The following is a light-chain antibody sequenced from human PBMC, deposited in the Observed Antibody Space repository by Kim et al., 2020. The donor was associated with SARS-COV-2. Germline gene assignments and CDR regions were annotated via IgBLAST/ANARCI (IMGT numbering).Light chain of an antibody. CDR3: CSFTSAVTWM. J-gene: IGLJ3*02. Sequence: GQSITISCSGTISDIVTYSLISWYQQHPGKAPRLIIFDISKRPSGVSGRFSGSKSGNTASLTISGLQPDDEADYFCCSFTSAVTWMFGGGTQLTVL. CDR1: ISDIVTYSL. V-gene: IGLV2-23*02. CDR2: DIS.